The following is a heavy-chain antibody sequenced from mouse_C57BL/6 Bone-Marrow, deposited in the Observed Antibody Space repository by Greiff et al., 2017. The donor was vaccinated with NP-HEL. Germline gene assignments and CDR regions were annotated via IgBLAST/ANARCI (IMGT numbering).Heavy chain of an antibody. D-gene: IGHD1-1*01. J-gene: IGHJ2*01. V-gene: IGHV1-55*01. Sequence: QVQLQQSGAELVKPGASVKMSCKASGYTFTSYWITWVKQRPGQGLEWIGDIYPGSGSTNSNEQFKSKATLTVDTSSSTAYMQLSSLTSEDSAVYYCARGGVVAKDYWGQGTTLTVSS. CDR3: ARGGVVAKDY. CDR1: GYTFTSYW. CDR2: IYPGSGST.